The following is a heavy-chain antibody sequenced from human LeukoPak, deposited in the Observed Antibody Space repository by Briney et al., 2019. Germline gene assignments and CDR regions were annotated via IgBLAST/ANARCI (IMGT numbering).Heavy chain of an antibody. Sequence: GGSPRLSCAASGFTFSSYWMSWVRQAPGKGLEWVAKIKQDGSEKYYVDSVKGRFTISRDNAKNSLYLQMNSLRAEDTAVYYCARGPTRANSSDYWGQGTLVTVSS. CDR3: ARGPTRANSSDY. V-gene: IGHV3-7*01. CDR2: IKQDGSEK. D-gene: IGHD2/OR15-2a*01. CDR1: GFTFSSYW. J-gene: IGHJ4*02.